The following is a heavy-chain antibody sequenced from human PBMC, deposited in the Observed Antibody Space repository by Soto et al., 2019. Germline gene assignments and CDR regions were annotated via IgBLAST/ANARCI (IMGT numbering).Heavy chain of an antibody. D-gene: IGHD3-10*01. J-gene: IGHJ6*03. V-gene: IGHV1-18*01. CDR2: ISAYNGNT. CDR3: ATFLWFGEGYYYYMDV. CDR1: GYTFTSYG. Sequence: ASVKVSCKASGYTFTSYGISWVRQAPGQGLEWMGWISAYNGNTNYAQKIQGRVTMTTDTSTSTAYMELRSLRSDDTAVYYCATFLWFGEGYYYYMDVWGKGTTVTVSS.